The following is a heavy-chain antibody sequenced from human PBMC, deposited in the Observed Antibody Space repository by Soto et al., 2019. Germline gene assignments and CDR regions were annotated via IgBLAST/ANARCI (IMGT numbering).Heavy chain of an antibody. D-gene: IGHD4-4*01. Sequence: GGSLRLSCAASGFTFSSYSMNWVRQAPGKGLEWVSSISSSNSYIYYADSVKGRFTISRDNAKNSLYLQMNSLRAEDTAVYYCARGTTVTAFDIWGQGTMVTVSS. CDR1: GFTFSSYS. J-gene: IGHJ3*02. CDR2: ISSSNSYI. CDR3: ARGTTVTAFDI. V-gene: IGHV3-21*01.